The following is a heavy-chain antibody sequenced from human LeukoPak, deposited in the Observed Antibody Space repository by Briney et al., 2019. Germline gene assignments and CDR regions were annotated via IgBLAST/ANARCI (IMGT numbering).Heavy chain of an antibody. CDR1: GFTFSSYG. V-gene: IGHV3-30*18. CDR3: AKDQEGEQQLVFDY. J-gene: IGHJ4*02. Sequence: GRSLRLSCAASGFTFSSYGMHWVRQAPGKGLEWVAVISYDGSNKYYADSVKGRFTISRDNSKNTLYLRMNSLRAEDTAVYYCAKDQEGEQQLVFDYWGQGTLVTVSS. CDR2: ISYDGSNK. D-gene: IGHD6-13*01.